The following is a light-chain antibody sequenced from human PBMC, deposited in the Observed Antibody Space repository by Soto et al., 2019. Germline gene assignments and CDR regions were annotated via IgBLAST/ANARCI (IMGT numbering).Light chain of an antibody. CDR3: QHYNSYSEA. J-gene: IGKJ1*01. V-gene: IGKV1-5*03. CDR1: QTISSW. CDR2: KAS. Sequence: DIQMTQSPSTLSGSVGDRVTITCRASQTISSWLAWYQQKPGKEPKLLIYKASTLKSGVPSRFSGSGSGTEDTLTISSLQPDDFATYYCQHYNSYSEAFGQGTKVELK.